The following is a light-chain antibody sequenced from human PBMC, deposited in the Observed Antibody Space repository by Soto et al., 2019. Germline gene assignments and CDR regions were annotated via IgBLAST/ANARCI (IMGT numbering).Light chain of an antibody. J-gene: IGKJ1*01. CDR2: GAS. V-gene: IGKV3-20*01. CDR3: QQYCSSPRT. Sequence: EIVLTQSPGTLSLSPGERATLSCRASQSVSSNYLTWYQQKPGQAPRLLIYGASSRATGIPDRFRGSGSGTDFTLSISRLEPEDFAVYYCQQYCSSPRTVGQGTNVEIK. CDR1: QSVSSNY.